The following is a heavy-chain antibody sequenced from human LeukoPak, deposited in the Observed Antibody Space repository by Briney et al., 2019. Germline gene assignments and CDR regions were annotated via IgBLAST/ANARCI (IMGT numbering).Heavy chain of an antibody. Sequence: GGSLRLSCAASGFTFSSYAMSWVRQAPGKGLEWVANIKQDGSEKYYVDSVKGRFTISRDNAKNSLYLQMNSLSAEDTAVYYCARVKEYYDILTGYFYKWFDPWGQGTLVTVSS. CDR1: GFTFSSYA. D-gene: IGHD3-9*01. J-gene: IGHJ5*02. CDR2: IKQDGSEK. CDR3: ARVKEYYDILTGYFYKWFDP. V-gene: IGHV3-7*01.